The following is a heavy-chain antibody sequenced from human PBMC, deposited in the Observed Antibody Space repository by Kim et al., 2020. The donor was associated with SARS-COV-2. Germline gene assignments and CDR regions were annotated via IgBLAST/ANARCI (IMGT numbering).Heavy chain of an antibody. V-gene: IGHV1-2*02. CDR3: ARGVLARSVRGSSELGWELRRDY. Sequence: ASVKVSCKASGYTFTGYYMHWVRQAPGQGLEWMGWINPNSGGTNYAQKFQGRVTMTRDTSISTAYMELSRLRSDDTAVYYCARGVLARSVRGSSELGWELRRDYWGQGTLVTVSS. J-gene: IGHJ4*02. D-gene: IGHD1-26*01. CDR1: GYTFTGYY. CDR2: INPNSGGT.